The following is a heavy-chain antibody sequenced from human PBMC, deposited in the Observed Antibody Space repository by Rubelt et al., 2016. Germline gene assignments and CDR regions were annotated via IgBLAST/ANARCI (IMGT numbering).Heavy chain of an antibody. D-gene: IGHD3-22*01. J-gene: IGHJ4*02. V-gene: IGHV4-34*03. CDR1: GGSFSGYY. CDR2: INHSGST. Sequence: QVQLQQWGAGLLKPSETLSLTCAVYGGSFSGYYWSWIRQPPGKGLEWIGEINHSGSTNYNPSLKSRVTISVDTSKNQFSLKLSSVTAADTAVYYCINYYESSGPFDYWGQGTLVTVSS. CDR3: INYYESSGPFDY.